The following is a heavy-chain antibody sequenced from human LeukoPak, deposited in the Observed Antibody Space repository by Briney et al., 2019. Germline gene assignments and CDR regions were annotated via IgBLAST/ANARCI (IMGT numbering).Heavy chain of an antibody. CDR3: ARAPHYYDTSGFLI. CDR2: INSDGSST. Sequence: QAGGSLRLSCAASGFTFSSYAMSWVRQAPGKGLVWVSRINSDGSSTTYADSVKGRFTISRDNAKNTLYLQMNSLRAEDTAVYYCARAPHYYDTSGFLIWGQGTMVTVSS. D-gene: IGHD3-22*01. CDR1: GFTFSSYA. J-gene: IGHJ3*02. V-gene: IGHV3-74*01.